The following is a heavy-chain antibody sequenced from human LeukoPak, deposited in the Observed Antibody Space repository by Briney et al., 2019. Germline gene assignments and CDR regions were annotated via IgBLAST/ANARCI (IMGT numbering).Heavy chain of an antibody. CDR3: ARGGIVDQIDY. CDR2: INPSGGSA. Sequence: ASVKVSCKASGYTFTSYYMHWVRQAPGQGLEWMGIINPSGGSASYAQKFQGRVTMTRDTSISTAYMELSRLRSDDTAVYYCARGGIVDQIDYWGQGTLVTVSS. V-gene: IGHV1-46*01. J-gene: IGHJ4*02. D-gene: IGHD3-16*02. CDR1: GYTFTSYY.